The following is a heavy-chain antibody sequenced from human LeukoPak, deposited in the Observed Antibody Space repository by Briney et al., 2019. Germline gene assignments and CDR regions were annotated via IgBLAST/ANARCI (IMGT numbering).Heavy chain of an antibody. Sequence: GGSLRLSCAASGFTFSSYWMHWVRQAPGKGLVWVSRINKDRRSTSYADSVKGRFTISRDNAKNTLYLQMNSLRAEDTAVYYCARAQTYYYDSSGYYYVGHWFDPWGQGTLVIVSS. J-gene: IGHJ5*02. CDR1: GFTFSSYW. CDR2: INKDRRST. CDR3: ARAQTYYYDSSGYYYVGHWFDP. D-gene: IGHD3-22*01. V-gene: IGHV3-74*01.